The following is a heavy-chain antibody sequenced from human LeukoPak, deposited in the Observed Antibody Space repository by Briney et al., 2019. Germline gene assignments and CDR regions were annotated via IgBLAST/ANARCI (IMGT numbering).Heavy chain of an antibody. Sequence: GGSLRLSCAASGFTFDDYAMHWVRQAPGKGLEWVSGISWNSGSIGYADSVKGRFTISRDNAKNSLYLQMNSLRAEDTALYYCAKDSYDSSGYRGGIDYWGQGTLVTVSS. CDR1: GFTFDDYA. V-gene: IGHV3-9*01. CDR3: AKDSYDSSGYRGGIDY. D-gene: IGHD3-22*01. CDR2: ISWNSGSI. J-gene: IGHJ4*02.